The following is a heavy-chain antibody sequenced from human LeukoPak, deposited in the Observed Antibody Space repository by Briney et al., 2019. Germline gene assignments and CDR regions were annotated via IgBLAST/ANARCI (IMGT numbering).Heavy chain of an antibody. J-gene: IGHJ3*02. V-gene: IGHV3-21*01. CDR1: GFTFSSYS. CDR2: ISSSSSYI. D-gene: IGHD3-22*01. Sequence: GGSLRLSCAASGFTFSSYSMTWVRQAPGKGLEWVSSISSSSSYIYYADSVKGRFTISRDNAKNSLYLQMNSLRAEDTAVYYCAKSSLPRATTIVGRSDAFDIWGQGTMVTVSS. CDR3: AKSSLPRATTIVGRSDAFDI.